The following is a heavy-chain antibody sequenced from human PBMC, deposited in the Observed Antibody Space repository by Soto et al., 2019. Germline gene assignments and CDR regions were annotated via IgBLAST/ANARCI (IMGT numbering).Heavy chain of an antibody. D-gene: IGHD3-3*01. V-gene: IGHV1-69*06. CDR2: IAPNVGTV. CDR3: ARRDTSGFLRYFDN. Sequence: SVKVSCKSSGGTFSSFINYPINWVRQAPGQGLEWMGGIAPNVGTVNYAQKFRGKVTITADKSTGTAYMELSSLRSEDTALYYCARRDTSGFLRYFDNWGQGTQVTVSS. J-gene: IGHJ4*02. CDR1: GGTFSSFINYP.